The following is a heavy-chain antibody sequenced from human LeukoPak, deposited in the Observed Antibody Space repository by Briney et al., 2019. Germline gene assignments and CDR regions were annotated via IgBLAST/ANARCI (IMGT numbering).Heavy chain of an antibody. Sequence: GGSLRLSCAASGFTFSDYYMSWIRQAPGKGLEWVSYISSSGSTIYYADSVKGRFTISRDNAKNSLCLQMNSLRAEDTAVYYCARRYYDFWSGYSSFDYWGQGTLVTVSS. CDR2: ISSSGSTI. D-gene: IGHD3-3*01. CDR3: ARRYYDFWSGYSSFDY. J-gene: IGHJ4*02. CDR1: GFTFSDYY. V-gene: IGHV3-11*04.